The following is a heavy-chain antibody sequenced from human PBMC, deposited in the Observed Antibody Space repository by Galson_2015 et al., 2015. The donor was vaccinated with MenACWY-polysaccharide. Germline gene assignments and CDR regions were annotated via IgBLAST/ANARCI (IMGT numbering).Heavy chain of an antibody. D-gene: IGHD4-11*01. Sequence: SLRLSCAASGFTFDNYAMHWVRQAPGKGLEWVSGISWNSGSIGYADSVKGRFTISRDNAKKSLYLQMNSLRVEDTALYFCARDTDYSFDYWGQGTLVTVSS. CDR1: GFTFDNYA. CDR2: ISWNSGSI. CDR3: ARDTDYSFDY. V-gene: IGHV3-9*01. J-gene: IGHJ4*02.